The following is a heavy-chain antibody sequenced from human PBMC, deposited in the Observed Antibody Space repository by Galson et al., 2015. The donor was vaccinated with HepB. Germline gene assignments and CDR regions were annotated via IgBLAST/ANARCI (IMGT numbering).Heavy chain of an antibody. CDR2: IVVGSGNV. J-gene: IGHJ4*02. D-gene: IGHD3-22*01. Sequence: SVKVSCKASGFTFTTSALQWVRQARGQRLEWIGWIVVGSGNVNYAQKFHERVTITRDMSTSTAYMELSSLRSEDTAVYYCAADRYYFESRGYDYFYWGQGTLVTVSS. CDR1: GFTFTTSA. V-gene: IGHV1-58*01. CDR3: AADRYYFESRGYDYFY.